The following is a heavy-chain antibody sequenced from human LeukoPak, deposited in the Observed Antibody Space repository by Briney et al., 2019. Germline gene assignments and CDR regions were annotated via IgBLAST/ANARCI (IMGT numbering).Heavy chain of an antibody. CDR3: ARLFYYDSSGPPY. J-gene: IGHJ4*02. V-gene: IGHV4-39*01. CDR1: GGSIRSSNYY. D-gene: IGHD3-22*01. CDR2: IYYSGST. Sequence: SETLSLTCTVFGGSIRSSNYYWGWIRQPPGEGLEWIGSIYYSGSTYYNPSLKRLFTISVDTSTNPFSLKGRSATATDTAVYYCARLFYYDSSGPPYWGQGTLVTVSS.